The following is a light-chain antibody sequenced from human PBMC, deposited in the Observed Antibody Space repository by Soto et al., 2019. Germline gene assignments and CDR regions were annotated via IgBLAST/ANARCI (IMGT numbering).Light chain of an antibody. Sequence: QSVLTQPPSASGSPGQSVTISCTGTSSDVGAYTYVSWYQQHPGKAPKLMIYGVTERPSGVPDRFSGSKSGNTASLTVSGLQTEDEAYYYCSSYTSGSTPYVFGTGTRAPS. CDR3: SSYTSGSTPYV. CDR2: GVT. J-gene: IGLJ1*01. V-gene: IGLV2-8*01. CDR1: SSDVGAYTY.